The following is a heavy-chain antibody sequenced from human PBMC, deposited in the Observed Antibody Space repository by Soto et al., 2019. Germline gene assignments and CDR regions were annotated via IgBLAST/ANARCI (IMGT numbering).Heavy chain of an antibody. D-gene: IGHD6-19*01. CDR3: AADSMAVADDYYYYGMDV. Sequence: SVKVSCKASGFTFTSSAVQWVRQARGQRLEWIGWIVVGSGNTNYAQKFQERVTITRDMSTSTAYMELSSLRSEDTAVYYCAADSMAVADDYYYYGMDVWGQGTTVTV. V-gene: IGHV1-58*01. CDR1: GFTFTSSA. J-gene: IGHJ6*02. CDR2: IVVGSGNT.